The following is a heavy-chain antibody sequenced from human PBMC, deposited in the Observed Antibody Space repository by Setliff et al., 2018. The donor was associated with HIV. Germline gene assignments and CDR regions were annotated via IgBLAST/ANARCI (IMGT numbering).Heavy chain of an antibody. Sequence: SLTCTVSGGSISSGSYYWSWIRQPAGKGLEWIGHIYTSGSTNYNPSLKSRVTISVDTSKNQFSLKLNSVTAADTAVYYCARHRNLDRRGEAFDIWGQGTMVTVSS. J-gene: IGHJ3*02. CDR1: GGSISSGSYY. CDR3: ARHRNLDRRGEAFDI. D-gene: IGHD3-10*01. CDR2: IYTSGST. V-gene: IGHV4-61*09.